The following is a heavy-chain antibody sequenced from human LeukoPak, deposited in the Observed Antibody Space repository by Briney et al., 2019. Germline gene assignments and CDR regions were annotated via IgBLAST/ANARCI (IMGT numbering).Heavy chain of an antibody. CDR3: ARNLWFGESSDAFDM. V-gene: IGHV1-2*02. J-gene: IGHJ3*02. CDR2: INPNSGGT. Sequence: ASVKVSCKASGYTFTGYYMHWVRQAPGQGLEWMGWINPNSGGTSYAQRFQGRVTMTRDTSISTAYMDMSSLRSDDTAVYYCARNLWFGESSDAFDMWGQGTMVTVSS. CDR1: GYTFTGYY. D-gene: IGHD3-10*01.